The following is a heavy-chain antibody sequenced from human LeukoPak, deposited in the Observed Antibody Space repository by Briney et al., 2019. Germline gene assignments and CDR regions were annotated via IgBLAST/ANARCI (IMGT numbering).Heavy chain of an antibody. J-gene: IGHJ4*02. CDR3: AREHWDFDY. Sequence: GALRLSCAASGFTFSNYAMTWVRQAPGQGLEWVSEISGSGESTYYGDSVKGRFTISRDNSKNTLYLQMNSLRAGDTAIYYCAREHWDFDYWGQGTLVTVSS. D-gene: IGHD7-27*01. CDR2: ISGSGEST. CDR1: GFTFSNYA. V-gene: IGHV3-23*01.